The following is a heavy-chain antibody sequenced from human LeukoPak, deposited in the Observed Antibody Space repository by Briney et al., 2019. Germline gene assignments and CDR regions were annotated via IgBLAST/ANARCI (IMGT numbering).Heavy chain of an antibody. CDR3: ARRDSSGWRGGFDS. CDR2: IYYTGST. Sequence: SETLSLTCTVSGGSISSSSYYWGWIRQPPGKGPEWIGTIYYTGSTHYNPSLKSRVTISVDTSKNQFSLKLSSVTAADAAVYYCARRDSSGWRGGFDSWGQGTLVTVSS. V-gene: IGHV4-39*01. CDR1: GGSISSSSYY. J-gene: IGHJ4*02. D-gene: IGHD6-19*01.